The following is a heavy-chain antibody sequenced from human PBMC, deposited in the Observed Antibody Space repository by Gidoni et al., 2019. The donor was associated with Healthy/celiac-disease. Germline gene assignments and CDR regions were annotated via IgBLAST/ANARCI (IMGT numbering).Heavy chain of an antibody. CDR1: GFTFSRYA. J-gene: IGHJ4*02. CDR2: ISGSGGST. CDR3: AKWAVETGSFDY. Sequence: EVPLLESEGGLVQPGGSPGLSCVASGFTFSRYAMSLVRQAPGKGLEWVSAISGSGGSTYYADSVKGRFTTSRDNSKNTLYLQMNSLRAEDTAVYYCAKWAVETGSFDYWGQGTLVTVSS. D-gene: IGHD3-10*01. V-gene: IGHV3-23*01.